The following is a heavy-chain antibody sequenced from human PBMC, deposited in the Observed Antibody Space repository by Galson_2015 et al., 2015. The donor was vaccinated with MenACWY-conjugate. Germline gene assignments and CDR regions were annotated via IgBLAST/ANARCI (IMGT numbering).Heavy chain of an antibody. J-gene: IGHJ1*01. CDR3: ARGVYDSSGYYFP. D-gene: IGHD3-22*01. Sequence: SLRLSCAAPGFTFSSYEMNWVRQAPGKGLEWVSYISSSGNTIYYADSVKGRFTISRGNAKNSLYLQMNSLRAEDTAVYYCARGVYDSSGYYFPWGQGTLVTVSS. CDR2: ISSSGNTI. CDR1: GFTFSSYE. V-gene: IGHV3-48*03.